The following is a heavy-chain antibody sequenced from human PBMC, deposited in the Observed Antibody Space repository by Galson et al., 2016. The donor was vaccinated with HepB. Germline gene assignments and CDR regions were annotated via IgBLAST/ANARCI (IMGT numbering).Heavy chain of an antibody. CDR3: TRDPPVPYCGDDCQYEAFDV. CDR2: IRSKAYGGAT. D-gene: IGHD2-21*01. V-gene: IGHV3-49*04. CDR1: GFTFGDYA. J-gene: IGHJ3*01. Sequence: SLRLSCATSGFTFGDYAMSWVRQAPGKGLEWVGFIRSKAYGGATEYAASVKGRFTISRDDSKSLAYLQMNSLKTEDTAVYYCTRDPPVPYCGDDCQYEAFDVWGQGTMVTVSS.